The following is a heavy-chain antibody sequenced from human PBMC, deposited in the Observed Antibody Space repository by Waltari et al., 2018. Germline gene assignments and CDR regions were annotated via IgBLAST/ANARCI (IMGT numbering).Heavy chain of an antibody. CDR1: GFTFSSYA. Sequence: ELQLLESGGGLVQSGGSLRLSCAASGFTFSSYAMSWVRQAPGKGLELVSGIRNSGDSTDDAGSVQGRFTISRDNSKNTLYLYMNSLRAEDTAVYYCARLYYTADYWGQGTLVTVSS. CDR3: ARLYYTADY. CDR2: IRNSGDST. V-gene: IGHV3-23*01. J-gene: IGHJ4*02. D-gene: IGHD3-22*01.